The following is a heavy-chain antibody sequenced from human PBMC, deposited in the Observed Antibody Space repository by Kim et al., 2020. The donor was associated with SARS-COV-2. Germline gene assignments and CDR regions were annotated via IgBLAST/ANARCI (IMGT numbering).Heavy chain of an antibody. CDR3: ARDMARFYDSSGYLVY. D-gene: IGHD3-22*01. CDR2: ISYDGSNK. Sequence: GRSLRLSCAASGFTFSSYGMHWVRQAPGKGLEWVAVISYDGSNKYYADSVKGRFTISRDNSKNTLYLQMNSLRAEDTAVYYCARDMARFYDSSGYLVYWG. CDR1: GFTFSSYG. J-gene: IGHJ4*01. V-gene: IGHV3-33*05.